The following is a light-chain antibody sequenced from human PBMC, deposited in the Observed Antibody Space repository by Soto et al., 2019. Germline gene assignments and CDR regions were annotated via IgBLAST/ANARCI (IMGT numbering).Light chain of an antibody. CDR2: DAS. V-gene: IGKV3-11*01. CDR1: QSVYIH. Sequence: EIVLTQSPATLSLSPGDRATLSCRASQSVYIHLAWYQQKPGQAPRILLYDASNRVNGIPARFSGSGSGSDCTLTISSLEPEDFAVYYWQQRHNWSPITFGQGTRLEMK. J-gene: IGKJ5*01. CDR3: QQRHNWSPIT.